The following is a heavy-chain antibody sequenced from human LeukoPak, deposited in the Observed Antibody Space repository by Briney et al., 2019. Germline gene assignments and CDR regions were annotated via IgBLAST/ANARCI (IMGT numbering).Heavy chain of an antibody. V-gene: IGHV3-74*01. Sequence: PGGSLRLSCAASGFTFSRYWMHWVRQAPGKGLVWVARLNSDGSTTTYADSVKGRFTISRGNAKNTLYLQMNSLRAEDTALYYCVRSLMTTVGEEYWGQGTLVTVSS. CDR3: VRSLMTTVGEEY. D-gene: IGHD4-11*01. CDR2: LNSDGSTT. J-gene: IGHJ4*02. CDR1: GFTFSRYW.